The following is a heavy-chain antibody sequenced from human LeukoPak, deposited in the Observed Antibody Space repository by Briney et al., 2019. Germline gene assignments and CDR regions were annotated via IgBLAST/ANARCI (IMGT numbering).Heavy chain of an antibody. D-gene: IGHD3-10*01. J-gene: IGHJ3*02. CDR2: IKQDGSEK. CDR3: AASGSYYKGAFDI. V-gene: IGHV3-7*03. Sequence: GSLRLSCAASGFTFSIYWMSWVRHAPGKGLEWVANIKQDGSEKYYVDSVKGRFTISRDNAKNSLYLQMNSLRAEDTAVYYCAASGSYYKGAFDIWGQGTMVTVSS. CDR1: GFTFSIYW.